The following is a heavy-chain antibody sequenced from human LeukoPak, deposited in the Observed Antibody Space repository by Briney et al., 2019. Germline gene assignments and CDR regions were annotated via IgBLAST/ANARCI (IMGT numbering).Heavy chain of an antibody. J-gene: IGHJ3*02. Sequence: SETLSLTCTVSGGSISSSSYYWGWIRQPPGKGLEWIGSIYYSGSTYYNPSLKSRVTISVDTSKNQFSLKLSSVTAADTAVYYCARLALKYYYDSSGYREGTLNAFDIWGQGTMVTVSS. CDR2: IYYSGST. D-gene: IGHD3-22*01. CDR1: GGSISSSSYY. CDR3: ARLALKYYYDSSGYREGTLNAFDI. V-gene: IGHV4-39*01.